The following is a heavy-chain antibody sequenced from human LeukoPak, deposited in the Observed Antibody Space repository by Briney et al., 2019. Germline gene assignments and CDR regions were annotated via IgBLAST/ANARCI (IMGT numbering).Heavy chain of an antibody. CDR3: ARAMEPYYDSNGCDY. CDR2: IKQDGSER. CDR1: GFTFSSYW. J-gene: IGHJ4*02. Sequence: GGSLRLSCVPSGFTFSSYWMSWVRQAPGKGLEWVANIKQDGSERYYVGSVKGRFIISRDNAKNSLYLQMNSLRAEDTAVYYCARAMEPYYDSNGCDYWGQGTPVTVSS. D-gene: IGHD3-22*01. V-gene: IGHV3-7*01.